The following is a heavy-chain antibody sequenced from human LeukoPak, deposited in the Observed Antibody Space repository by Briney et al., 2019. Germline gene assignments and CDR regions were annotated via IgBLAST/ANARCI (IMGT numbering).Heavy chain of an antibody. CDR1: GGSISSYY. V-gene: IGHV4-59*01. D-gene: IGHD5-24*01. J-gene: IGHJ4*02. CDR2: IYYSGST. CDR3: AREKEGDGYSEFDY. Sequence: SETLSLTCTVSGGSISSYYWSWIRQPPGKGLEWIGYIYYSGSTNHNPSLKSRVTISVDTSKNQFSLKLSSVTAADTAVYYCAREKEGDGYSEFDYWGQGTLVTVSS.